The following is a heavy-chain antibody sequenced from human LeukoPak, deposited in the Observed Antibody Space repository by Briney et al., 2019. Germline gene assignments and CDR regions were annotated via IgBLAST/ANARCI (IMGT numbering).Heavy chain of an antibody. CDR2: IYYNGNT. CDR1: GGSISNNY. V-gene: IGHV4-59*01. Sequence: PSETLSLTCTVSGGSISNNYWSWIRQPPGKGLESIGFIYYNGNTNYNPSLKSRLTISVDTSKNQFSLKLSSVTAADTAVYYCARGGWSLDYWGQGTLVTVSS. J-gene: IGHJ4*02. D-gene: IGHD2-15*01. CDR3: ARGGWSLDY.